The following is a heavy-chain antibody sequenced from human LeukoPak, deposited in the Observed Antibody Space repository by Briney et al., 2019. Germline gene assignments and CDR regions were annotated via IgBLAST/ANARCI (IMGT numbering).Heavy chain of an antibody. CDR3: ARTYYDILTGYNPYFDY. V-gene: IGHV3-23*01. Sequence: GGSLRLSCAASGFTFSSYAVSWVRQAPGKGLEWVSAISGSGGSTYYADSVKGRFTISRDNSKNTLYLQMNSLRAKDTAVYYCARTYYDILTGYNPYFDYWGQGILVTVSS. CDR1: GFTFSSYA. D-gene: IGHD3-9*01. CDR2: ISGSGGST. J-gene: IGHJ4*02.